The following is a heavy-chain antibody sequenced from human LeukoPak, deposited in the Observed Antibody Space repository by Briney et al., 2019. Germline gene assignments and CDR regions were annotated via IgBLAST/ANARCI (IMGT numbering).Heavy chain of an antibody. CDR3: ARDSRWIQFDY. V-gene: IGHV3-30*02. CDR1: GFTFSSFG. J-gene: IGHJ4*02. CDR2: IRYDGGNK. Sequence: GGSLRLSCAVSGFTFSSFGMHWVRQAPGKGLEWVAFIRYDGGNKYYADSVKGRFTISRDNSKNTLYLQMNSLRADDTAVYYCARDSRWIQFDYWGQGTLVTVSS. D-gene: IGHD5-18*01.